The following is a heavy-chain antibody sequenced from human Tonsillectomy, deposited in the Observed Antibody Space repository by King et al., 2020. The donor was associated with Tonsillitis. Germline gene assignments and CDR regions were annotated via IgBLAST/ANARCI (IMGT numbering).Heavy chain of an antibody. CDR2: ILYDGTNE. D-gene: IGHD6-13*01. CDR1: GFIFSSYG. CDR3: AKDRAAGLIDY. Sequence: QLVQSGGGVVQPGGSLRLSCVASGFIFSSYGMHWVRQAPGKGLEWVTFILYDGTNEYYADSVKGRFTISRDNSKNTLYLQMNNLRAEDTAVYYCAKDRAAGLIDYWGQGTLVTVSS. J-gene: IGHJ4*02. V-gene: IGHV3-30*02.